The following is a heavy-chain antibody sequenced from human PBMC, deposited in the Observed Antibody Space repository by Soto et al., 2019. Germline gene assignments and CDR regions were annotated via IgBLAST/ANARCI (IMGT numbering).Heavy chain of an antibody. J-gene: IGHJ4*02. CDR1: GAYMRNDYYY. Sequence: QVQLQESGPGLVKPSQTLSLTCAVSGAYMRNDYYYWSWVRQKPGKDLEWIGHMHHSGRTHYNPSLQSRVAVSVDTSKNQFSLYLNSVTAADTAVYYCARWVEVSLDYFDSWGQGIPVTVSS. D-gene: IGHD6-6*01. V-gene: IGHV4-31*11. CDR3: ARWVEVSLDYFDS. CDR2: MHHSGRT.